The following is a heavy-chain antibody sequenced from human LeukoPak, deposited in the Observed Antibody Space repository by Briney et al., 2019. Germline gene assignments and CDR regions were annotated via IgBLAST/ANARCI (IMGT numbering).Heavy chain of an antibody. Sequence: ASVKVSCKASGCTFTSYDINWVRQATGQGLEWMGWMNPNSGNTGYAQKFQGRVTITRNTSISTAYMELSSLRSEDTAVYYCARVEVTAGYYPHYYYYYMDVWGKGTTVTVSS. V-gene: IGHV1-8*03. J-gene: IGHJ6*03. CDR1: GCTFTSYD. CDR3: ARVEVTAGYYPHYYYYYMDV. CDR2: MNPNSGNT. D-gene: IGHD3-22*01.